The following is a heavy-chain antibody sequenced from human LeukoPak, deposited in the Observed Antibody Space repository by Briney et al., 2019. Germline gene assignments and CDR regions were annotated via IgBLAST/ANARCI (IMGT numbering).Heavy chain of an antibody. CDR3: ARGTELTRTSGHYSFDY. D-gene: IGHD1-7*01. Sequence: SETLSRNSTVSAGSINTYFWTWVRPPAGKGQEGIGRISGSGTAFYNPSLESRVTISLDTANYQLFLRMTSVSAADTAVYYCARGTELTRTSGHYSFDYWGQGTLVSVSS. CDR2: ISGSGTA. J-gene: IGHJ4*02. V-gene: IGHV4-4*07. CDR1: AGSINTYF.